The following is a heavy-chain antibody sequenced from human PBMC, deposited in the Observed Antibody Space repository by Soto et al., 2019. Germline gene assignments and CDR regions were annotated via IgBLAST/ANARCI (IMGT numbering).Heavy chain of an antibody. V-gene: IGHV3-13*01. CDR1: GFTFSSYD. CDR2: IGTAGDT. CDR3: TRGPRPSSVGTGAF. D-gene: IGHD3-10*01. Sequence: GGSLRLSCAASGFTFSSYDMHWVRQATGKGLEWVSAIGTAGDTYYPGSVKGRFTISRENAKNSLYLQMNSLRAGDTAVYYCTRGPRPSSVGTGAFWGQGTLVTVSS. J-gene: IGHJ4*02.